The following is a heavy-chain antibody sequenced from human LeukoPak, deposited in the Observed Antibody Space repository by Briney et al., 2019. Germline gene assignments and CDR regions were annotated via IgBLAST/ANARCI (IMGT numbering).Heavy chain of an antibody. CDR2: INHSGST. Sequence: SETLSLTCAVYGGSFSGYYWSWIRQPPGKGLEWIGEINHSGSTNYNPSLKSRVTISVDTSKNQFFLKLSSVTAADTAVYYCARRYCSSTSCYRNYYGMDVWGQGTTVTVSS. V-gene: IGHV4-34*01. D-gene: IGHD2-2*01. J-gene: IGHJ6*02. CDR3: ARRYCSSTSCYRNYYGMDV. CDR1: GGSFSGYY.